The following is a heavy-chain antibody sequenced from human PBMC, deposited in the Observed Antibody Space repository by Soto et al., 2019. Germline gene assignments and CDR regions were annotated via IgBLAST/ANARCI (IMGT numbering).Heavy chain of an antibody. CDR3: ARGGWRQIDY. CDR2: IHYSGST. CDR1: GGSIGSYY. Sequence: QVQLQESGPGLVKPSETLSLTCSVSGGSIGSYYWSWIRQPPGKGLEWIGYIHYSGSTNYNPSLKSRVTISVDTSKNQFSLKLSSVTAADTAVYYCARGGWRQIDYWGQGTLVTVSS. D-gene: IGHD3-3*01. J-gene: IGHJ4*02. V-gene: IGHV4-59*08.